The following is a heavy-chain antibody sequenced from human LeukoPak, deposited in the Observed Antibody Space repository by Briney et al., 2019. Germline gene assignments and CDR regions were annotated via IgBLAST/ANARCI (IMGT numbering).Heavy chain of an antibody. CDR1: GGTFISYA. CDR2: IIPILGIA. CDR3: ARVGDYEDPEYFQH. Sequence: ASVKVSCKASGGTFISYAISWVRQAPGQGLEWMGRIIPILGIANYAQKFQGRVTITADKSTSTAYMELSSLRSEDTAVYYCARVGDYEDPEYFQHWGQGTLVTVSS. D-gene: IGHD4-17*01. V-gene: IGHV1-69*04. J-gene: IGHJ1*01.